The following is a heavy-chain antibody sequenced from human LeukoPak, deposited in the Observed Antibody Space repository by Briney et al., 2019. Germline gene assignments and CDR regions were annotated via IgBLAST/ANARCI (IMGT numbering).Heavy chain of an antibody. CDR1: GFTFSDYY. J-gene: IGHJ4*02. CDR2: ISTTSTNT. Sequence: GGSLRLSCAASGFTFSDYYMSWIRQAPGKGLEWVSHISTTSTNTNYADSVKGRFTISRDNAKNSLYLQMNSLRAEDTAVYYCAREGRWLQRPPRRYFDYWGQGTLVTVSS. D-gene: IGHD5-24*01. V-gene: IGHV3-11*06. CDR3: AREGRWLQRPPRRYFDY.